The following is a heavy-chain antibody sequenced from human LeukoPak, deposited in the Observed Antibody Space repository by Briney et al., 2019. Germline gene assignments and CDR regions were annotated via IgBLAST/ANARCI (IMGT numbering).Heavy chain of an antibody. CDR1: GYSFTSYW. CDR3: ARHTSSIAAAGNIYFDY. V-gene: IGHV5-51*01. D-gene: IGHD6-13*01. Sequence: GESLKISCKGSGYSFTSYWIGWVRQMPGRGLAWMGIIYPGDSDTRYSPSFQGQVTISADKSISTAYLQCGSLKASDTAMYYCARHTSSIAAAGNIYFDYWGQGTLVTVSS. CDR2: IYPGDSDT. J-gene: IGHJ4*02.